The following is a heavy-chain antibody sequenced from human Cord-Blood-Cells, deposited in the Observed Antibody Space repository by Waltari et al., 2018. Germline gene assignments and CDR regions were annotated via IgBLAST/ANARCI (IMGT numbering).Heavy chain of an antibody. D-gene: IGHD6-13*01. CDR1: GGSISSYY. J-gene: IGHJ3*02. CDR2: IYTSGST. V-gene: IGHV4-4*07. CDR3: ARVGSIAAAGDAFDI. Sequence: QVQLQESGPGLVKPSETLSLTCTVSGGSISSYYWSWIRQPAGKGLEWIGRIYTSGSTNYNPSLKSRVTMSVETTKNQFSLKLSCVTAADTAVYYCARVGSIAAAGDAFDIWGQGTMVTVSS.